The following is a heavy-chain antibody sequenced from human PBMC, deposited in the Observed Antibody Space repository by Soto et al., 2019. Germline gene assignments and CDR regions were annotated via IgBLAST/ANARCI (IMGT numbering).Heavy chain of an antibody. J-gene: IGHJ4*02. CDR3: ANLGYGSGWYVAGFDY. V-gene: IGHV3-23*01. CDR2: ISGSGGST. CDR1: GFTFSSYA. D-gene: IGHD6-19*01. Sequence: EVQLLESGGGLVQPGGSLRLSCAASGFTFSSYAMSWSRQSPGKGLEWVSAISGSGGSTYYADSVKGRITISRDNSKNTLYLQMNSLRAEDTAVYYCANLGYGSGWYVAGFDYWGQGTLVTVSS.